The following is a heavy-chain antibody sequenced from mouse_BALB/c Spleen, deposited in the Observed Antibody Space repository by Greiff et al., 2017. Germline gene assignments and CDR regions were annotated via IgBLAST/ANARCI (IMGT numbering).Heavy chain of an antibody. CDR3: ARDKVRRYYYAMDY. V-gene: IGHV3-6*02. CDR1: GYSITSGYY. CDR2: ISYDGSN. D-gene: IGHD2-14*01. J-gene: IGHJ4*01. Sequence: EVKLQESGPGLVKPSQSLSLTCSVTGYSITSGYYWNWIRQFPGNKLEWMGYISYDGSNNYNPSLKNRISITRDTSKNQFFLKLNSVTTEDTATYYCARDKVRRYYYAMDYWGQGTSVTVSS.